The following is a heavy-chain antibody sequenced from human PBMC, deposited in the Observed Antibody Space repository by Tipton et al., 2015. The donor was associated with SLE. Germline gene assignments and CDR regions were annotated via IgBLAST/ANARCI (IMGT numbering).Heavy chain of an antibody. Sequence: TLSLTCAVYGGSFSGYYWSWIRQPPGKGLEWIGEINHSGSTNYNPSLKSRVTISVDTSKNQFSLKLSSVTAADTAVYYCAGVRAFRGSLEYWGQGTLVTVSS. CDR3: AGVRAFRGSLEY. CDR2: INHSGST. D-gene: IGHD3-10*01. J-gene: IGHJ4*02. CDR1: GGSFSGYY. V-gene: IGHV4-34*01.